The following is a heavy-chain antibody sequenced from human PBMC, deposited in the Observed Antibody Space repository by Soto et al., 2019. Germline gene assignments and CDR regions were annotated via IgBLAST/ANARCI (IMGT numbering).Heavy chain of an antibody. D-gene: IGHD6-6*01. V-gene: IGHV1-69*01. CDR2: IIPIFGTA. J-gene: IGHJ6*02. CDR1: GGTFSSYA. CDR3: ARGEQLENYYYYDMDV. Sequence: QVQLVQSGAEVKKPGSSVKVSCKASGGTFSSYAISWVRQAPGQGLEWMGGIIPIFGTANYAQKFQGRVTITADESTRTAYMELSSLRSEATAVYYCARGEQLENYYYYDMDVWGQGTTVTVSS.